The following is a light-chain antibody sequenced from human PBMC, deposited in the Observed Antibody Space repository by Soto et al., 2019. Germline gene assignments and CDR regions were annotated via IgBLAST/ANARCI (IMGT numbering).Light chain of an antibody. Sequence: DIVLTQSPDSLAVSLGERSTINGKSSQSVIHSSNNKNYLAWYQQKAGQPPXLLIYWASTREYGVPDRFSGGGSGTDFTLTISSLQAEDVAVYYCQQYYSARTFGQGTKVDI. J-gene: IGKJ1*01. CDR1: QSVIHSSNNKNY. V-gene: IGKV4-1*01. CDR3: QQYYSART. CDR2: WAS.